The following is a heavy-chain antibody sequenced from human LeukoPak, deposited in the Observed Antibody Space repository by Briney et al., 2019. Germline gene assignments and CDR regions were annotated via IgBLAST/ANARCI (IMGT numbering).Heavy chain of an antibody. CDR3: ARGLASGYPPIPFDY. V-gene: IGHV4-34*12. CDR2: IIESGAT. D-gene: IGHD3-3*01. CDR1: GESFSGYY. J-gene: IGHJ4*02. Sequence: PSETLSLTCAVYGESFSGYYWTWIRQPPGKGLEWIGEIIESGATKYMSSLKSRVTISIDTSKNQFSLNLSSVTAADTAVYYCARGLASGYPPIPFDYWGQGTPVTVSS.